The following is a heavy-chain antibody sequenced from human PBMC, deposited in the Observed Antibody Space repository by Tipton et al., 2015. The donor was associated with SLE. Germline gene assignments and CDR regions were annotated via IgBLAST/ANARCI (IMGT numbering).Heavy chain of an antibody. J-gene: IGHJ6*03. CDR3: ASRVAVAGGYYYYYMDV. CDR2: IIPIFGTA. D-gene: IGHD6-19*01. V-gene: IGHV1-69*05. CDR1: GGTFSSYA. Sequence: QLVQSGAEVKKPGSSVKVSSKASGGTFSSYAISWVRQAPGQGLEWMGGIIPIFGTANYAQKFQGRVTITTDESTSTAYMELSSLRSEDTAVYYCASRVAVAGGYYYYYMDVWGKGTTVTVSS.